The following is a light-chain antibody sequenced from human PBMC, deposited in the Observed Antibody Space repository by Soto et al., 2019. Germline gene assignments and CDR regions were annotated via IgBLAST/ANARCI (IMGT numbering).Light chain of an antibody. CDR2: GVS. CDR1: SRDVGGYNY. V-gene: IGLV2-14*01. CDR3: NSYTSSGTYV. Sequence: QSALTQPASVSGSPGQSITISCTGTSRDVGGYNYVSWYQQHPGKAPKLMIYGVSNRPSGVYSRFSGSKSGNTASLTISGLQAEDEADYYCNSYTSSGTYVFGTGTKLTVL. J-gene: IGLJ1*01.